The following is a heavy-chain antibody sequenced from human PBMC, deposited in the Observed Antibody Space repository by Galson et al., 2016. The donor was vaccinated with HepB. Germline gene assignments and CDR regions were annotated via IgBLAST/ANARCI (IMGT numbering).Heavy chain of an antibody. CDR1: GFTFDDYA. CDR3: AKGGESGGRTYYLHY. CDR2: ISWNSYEK. J-gene: IGHJ4*02. Sequence: SLRLSCAASGFTFDDYAMHWVRQVPGKGLDWISGISWNSYEKHYADSVRGRFTISRDNAKNTLYLEMNSLRGDDTAVYYCAKGGESGGRTYYLHYWGQGTLVTVS. D-gene: IGHD2-15*01. V-gene: IGHV3-9*01.